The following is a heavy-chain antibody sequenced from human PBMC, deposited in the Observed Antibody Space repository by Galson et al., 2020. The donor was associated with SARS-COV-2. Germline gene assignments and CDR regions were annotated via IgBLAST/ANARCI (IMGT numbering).Heavy chain of an antibody. J-gene: IGHJ4*02. Sequence: ASVKVSCKASGYTFTGYYMHWVRQAPGQGLEWMGWINPNSGGTNYAQKFQGRVTMTRDTSISTAYMELSRLRSDDTAVYYCASTGYSSGWYLSKVGYYFDYWGQGTLVTVSS. CDR1: GYTFTGYY. CDR3: ASTGYSSGWYLSKVGYYFDY. D-gene: IGHD6-19*01. CDR2: INPNSGGT. V-gene: IGHV1-2*02.